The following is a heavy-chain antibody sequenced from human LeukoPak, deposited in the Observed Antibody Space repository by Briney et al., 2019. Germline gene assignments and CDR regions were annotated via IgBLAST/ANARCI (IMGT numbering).Heavy chain of an antibody. Sequence: PGRSLRLSCTASGFIFGDYGLSWVRQAPGKGREWVGFIRSKADGGTTEYAASVKGRFTISRDDSKSIAYLQMNSLQTEDTAVFYCSRVLTSGTRRFDPWGQGTLVTVSS. V-gene: IGHV3-49*04. D-gene: IGHD1-1*01. J-gene: IGHJ5*02. CDR1: GFIFGDYG. CDR3: SRVLTSGTRRFDP. CDR2: IRSKADGGTT.